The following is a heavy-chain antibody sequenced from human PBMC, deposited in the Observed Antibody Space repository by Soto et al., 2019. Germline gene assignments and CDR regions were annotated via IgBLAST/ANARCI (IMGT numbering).Heavy chain of an antibody. CDR3: ARETYGHYVSYFDP. CDR1: GGSISSGDYY. V-gene: IGHV4-30-4*01. Sequence: SETLSLTCTVSGGSISSGDYYWSWIRQPPGKGLEWIGYIYYSGSTYYNPSLKSRVIISVDTSKNQFSLNLSSVTAADTAVYYCARETYGHYVSYFDPWSQGTLVTVSS. J-gene: IGHJ5*02. D-gene: IGHD4-17*01. CDR2: IYYSGST.